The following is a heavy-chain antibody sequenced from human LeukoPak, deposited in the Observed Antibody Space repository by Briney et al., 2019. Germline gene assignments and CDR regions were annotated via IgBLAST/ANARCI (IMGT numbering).Heavy chain of an antibody. D-gene: IGHD2-15*01. CDR2: TGGSGRST. CDR1: GFTFSNYA. Sequence: GGSLRLSCAASGFTFSNYAMSWVRQAPGKGLEWVSATGGSGRSTDYADSVKGRFTISRDNSKNMVYLQMNSLRAEDTVLYYCAKDFGRVLVAASAWGQGTMVTVSS. CDR3: AKDFGRVLVAASA. J-gene: IGHJ3*01. V-gene: IGHV3-23*01.